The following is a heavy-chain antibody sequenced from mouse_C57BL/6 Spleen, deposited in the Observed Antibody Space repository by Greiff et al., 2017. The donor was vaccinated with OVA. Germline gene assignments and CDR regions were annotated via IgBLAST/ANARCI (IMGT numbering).Heavy chain of an antibody. CDR1: GFNIKDYY. J-gene: IGHJ2*01. V-gene: IGHV14-2*01. CDR2: IDPEDGET. D-gene: IGHD1-1*01. Sequence: VQLQQPGAELVKPGASVKLSCTASGFNIKDYYMHWVKQRTEQGLEWIGRIDPEDGETKYAPKFQGKATITADTSSNTAYLQLSSLTSEDTAVYYCAKITTVGPYYFDYWGQGTTLTVSS. CDR3: AKITTVGPYYFDY.